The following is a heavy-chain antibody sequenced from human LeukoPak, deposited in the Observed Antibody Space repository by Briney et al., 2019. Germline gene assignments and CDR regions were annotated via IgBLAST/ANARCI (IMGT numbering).Heavy chain of an antibody. V-gene: IGHV3-23*01. CDR3: ARRGHYCFGPFDY. D-gene: IGHD3/OR15-3a*01. J-gene: IGHJ4*02. Sequence: GGSLSLTCTASGCTMSSYYMSWIRQAPGKGLEWVSAITGSGGTTYYADSVKGRFTISIDNSKYTLYLHVNSLRAEDTAVYYCARRGHYCFGPFDYWGQGTLVTVSS. CDR2: ITGSGGTT. CDR1: GCTMSSYY.